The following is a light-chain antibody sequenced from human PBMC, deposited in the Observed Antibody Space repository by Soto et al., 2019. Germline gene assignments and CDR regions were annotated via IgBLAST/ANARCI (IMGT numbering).Light chain of an antibody. J-gene: IGLJ1*01. Sequence: QSALTQPASVSGSPGQSITISCTGTSSDVGGYNYVSWYQQHPGKAPKLMIYEVSNRPSGVSNRFSGSKSDNTASLTISGLQAEDEADYYCSSYRSRSTVFGTGTKLTVL. CDR3: SSYRSRSTV. CDR1: SSDVGGYNY. CDR2: EVS. V-gene: IGLV2-14*01.